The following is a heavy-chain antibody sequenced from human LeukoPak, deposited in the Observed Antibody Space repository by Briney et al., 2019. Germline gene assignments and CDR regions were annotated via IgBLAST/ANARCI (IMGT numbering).Heavy chain of an antibody. J-gene: IGHJ4*02. CDR1: GYTLTDYY. Sequence: ASVKVSRKASGYTLTDYYMHWVRQAPGQGLEWMGRINPNSGGTNYAQKFQGRVTMTRDTSISTVYMELSRLRSDDTAVYYCARVGCYESSGYYEYWGQGTLVTVSS. D-gene: IGHD3-22*01. CDR3: ARVGCYESSGYYEY. CDR2: INPNSGGT. V-gene: IGHV1-2*06.